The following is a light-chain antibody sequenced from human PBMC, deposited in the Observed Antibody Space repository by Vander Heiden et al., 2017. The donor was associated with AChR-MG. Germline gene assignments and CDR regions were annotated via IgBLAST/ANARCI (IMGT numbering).Light chain of an antibody. CDR2: GKN. CDR1: SLRSYY. J-gene: IGLJ2*01. V-gene: IGLV3-19*01. CDR3: NSRDSSGNHPGV. Sequence: SSELTQDPAVSVDLGQTVRITCQGDSLRSYYASWYQQKPGQAPVLVIYGKNNRPSGIPDRFSGSSSGNTASLTITGAQAEDEADYYCNSRDSSGNHPGVFGGGTKLTVL.